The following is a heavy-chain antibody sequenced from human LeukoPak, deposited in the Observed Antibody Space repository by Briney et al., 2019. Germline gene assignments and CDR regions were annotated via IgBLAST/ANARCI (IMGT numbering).Heavy chain of an antibody. CDR1: GGSISSSSYY. V-gene: IGHV4-39*07. Sequence: HPSETLSLTCIVSGGSISSSSYYWGWIRQPPGKGLEWIGSIYYSGSTYYNPSLKSRVTISVDTSKNQFSLKLSSVTAADTAVYYCARHDYGDYFWGQGTLVTVSS. J-gene: IGHJ4*02. D-gene: IGHD4-17*01. CDR2: IYYSGST. CDR3: ARHDYGDYF.